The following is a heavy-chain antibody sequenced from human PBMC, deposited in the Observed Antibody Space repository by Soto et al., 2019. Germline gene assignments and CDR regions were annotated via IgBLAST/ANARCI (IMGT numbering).Heavy chain of an antibody. J-gene: IGHJ6*02. CDR3: ARHGLHYGDYDYYYGMDV. V-gene: IGHV5-51*01. CDR1: GYSFTSYW. D-gene: IGHD4-17*01. CDR2: IYPGDSDT. Sequence: PGESLKISCKGSGYSFTSYWIGWVRQMPGKGLEWMGIIYPGDSDTRYSPSFQGQVTISADKSISTACLQWSSLKASDTAMYYCARHGLHYGDYDYYYGMDVWGQGTTVTVSS.